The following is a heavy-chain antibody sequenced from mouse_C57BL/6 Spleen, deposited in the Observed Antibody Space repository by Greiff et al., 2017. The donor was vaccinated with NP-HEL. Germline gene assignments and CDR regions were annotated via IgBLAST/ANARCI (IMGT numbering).Heavy chain of an antibody. CDR2: INPSSGYT. Sequence: VQRVESGAELAKPGASVKLSCKASGYTFTSYWMHWVKQRPGQGLEWIGYINPSSGYTKYNQKFKDKATLTADKSSSTAYMQLSSLIYEDSAVYYCAITKVYYFDYWGQGTTLTVSS. V-gene: IGHV1-7*01. J-gene: IGHJ2*01. D-gene: IGHD1-1*02. CDR3: AITKVYYFDY. CDR1: GYTFTSYW.